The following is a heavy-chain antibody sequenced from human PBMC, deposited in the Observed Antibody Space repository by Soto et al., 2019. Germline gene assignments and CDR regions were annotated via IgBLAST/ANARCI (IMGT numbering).Heavy chain of an antibody. V-gene: IGHV3-30*01. D-gene: IGHD5-12*01. CDR1: GFTFSSYA. CDR3: ARGLVEMATIGPLFDY. J-gene: IGHJ4*02. CDR2: ISYEGSNK. Sequence: GGSLRLSCEASGFTFSSYAMHWVRQAPGKGLEWVAVISYEGSNKYYADSVKGRFTISIDNSKNTLYLQMTSLRAEDTALYYCARGLVEMATIGPLFDYWVQGTLVTVSS.